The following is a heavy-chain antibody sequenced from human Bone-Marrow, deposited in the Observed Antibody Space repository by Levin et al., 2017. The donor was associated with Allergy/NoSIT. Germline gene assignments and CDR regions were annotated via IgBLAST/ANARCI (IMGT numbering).Heavy chain of an antibody. Sequence: NPSETLSLTCTVSGGSIGSSDYYWSWIRQTPGKGLEWIGCIYYLGHTYYDRSLKSRVAISVDTSKNQLSLKLRSVTAADTAVYYCARGGMYYHDSSGYPFDFWGQGTQVTVSS. D-gene: IGHD3-22*01. V-gene: IGHV4-30-4*01. CDR3: ARGGMYYHDSSGYPFDF. CDR1: GGSIGSSDYY. J-gene: IGHJ4*02. CDR2: IYYLGHT.